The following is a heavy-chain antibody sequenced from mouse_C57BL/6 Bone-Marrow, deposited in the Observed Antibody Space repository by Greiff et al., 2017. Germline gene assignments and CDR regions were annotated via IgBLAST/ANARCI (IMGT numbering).Heavy chain of an antibody. V-gene: IGHV1-69*01. CDR2: LDPSDSYT. J-gene: IGHJ1*03. D-gene: IGHD2-2*01. CDR3: ARERLSGYFDV. Sequence: VQLQQPGAELVMPGASVKLSCKASGYTFTSYWMHWVKQRPGQGLEWIGELDPSDSYTNYNQKFKGKSTWTVDKSSSTAYMQLSSLTSEDSAVYYCARERLSGYFDVWGTGTTVTVTS. CDR1: GYTFTSYW.